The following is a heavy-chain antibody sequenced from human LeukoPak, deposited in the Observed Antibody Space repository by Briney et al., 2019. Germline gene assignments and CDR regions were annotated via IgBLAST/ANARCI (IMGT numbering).Heavy chain of an antibody. CDR2: FDPEDGET. V-gene: IGHV1-24*01. CDR3: ATDTPNANQQLGRYYYGMDV. J-gene: IGHJ6*02. D-gene: IGHD6-13*01. CDR1: GYTLTELS. Sequence: ASVKVSCKVSGYTLTELSIHWVRQAPGKGLEWMGGFDPEDGETIYAQKFQGRVTMTEDTSTDTAYVELSSLRSEDTAVYYCATDTPNANQQLGRYYYGMDVWGQGTTVTVSS.